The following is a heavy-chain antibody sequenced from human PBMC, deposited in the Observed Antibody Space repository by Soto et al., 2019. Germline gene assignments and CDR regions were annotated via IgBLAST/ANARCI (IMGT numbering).Heavy chain of an antibody. CDR3: GRGRSGQIGVFY. D-gene: IGHD1-26*01. Sequence: ASVKVSCKASGYTFTGHYIHWVRQAPEQGPEWMGEIGPESGATRYAQRFQGRVTMTRDMSITTVYMELNNLSPDDTAVYYCGRGRSGQIGVFYWGQGPQVTVSS. CDR2: IGPESGAT. V-gene: IGHV1-2*02. CDR1: GYTFTGHY. J-gene: IGHJ4*02.